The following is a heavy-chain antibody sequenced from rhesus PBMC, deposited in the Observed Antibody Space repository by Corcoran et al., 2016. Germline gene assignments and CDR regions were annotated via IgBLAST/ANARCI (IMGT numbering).Heavy chain of an antibody. V-gene: IGHV3S5*01. CDR3: AKGDYYSGSYYFDY. CDR1: GFTFSSYG. D-gene: IGHD3-16*01. CDR2: INSCGGST. J-gene: IGHJ4*01. Sequence: EVQLVETGGGLVQPGGSLKRSCAASGFTFSSYGMSWVRQAPGKGLEWVSAINSCGGSTYYADSVKGRFTISRDNSKNTLSLQMNSLRAEDTAVYYCAKGDYYSGSYYFDYWGQGVLVTVSS.